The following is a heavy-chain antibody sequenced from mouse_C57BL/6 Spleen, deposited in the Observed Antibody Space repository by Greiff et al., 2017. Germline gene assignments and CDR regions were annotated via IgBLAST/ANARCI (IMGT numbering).Heavy chain of an antibody. D-gene: IGHD2-1*01. V-gene: IGHV3-6*01. CDR3: ARVGIYRDAMDY. Sequence: EVQLQQSGPGLVKPSQSLSLTCSVTGYSITSGYYWNWIRQFPGNKLEWMGYISYDGSNNYNPSLKNRISIPRDTSKNQFFLKLNSVTTEDTATYYCARVGIYRDAMDYWGQGTSVTVSS. CDR2: ISYDGSN. J-gene: IGHJ4*01. CDR1: GYSITSGYY.